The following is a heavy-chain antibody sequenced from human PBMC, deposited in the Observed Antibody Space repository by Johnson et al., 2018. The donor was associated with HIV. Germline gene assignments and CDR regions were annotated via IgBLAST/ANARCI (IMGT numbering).Heavy chain of an antibody. Sequence: VQLVESGGGLVRPGGSLRLSCAVSPIIFTNTWMTWVRQAPGKGLEWVGRIKSEAAGGTTDYGAPVKGRFTISRDDSKNRLYLQMNSLKSEDTAVYYCTTDSEGHVFDIWGQGTMVTVSS. J-gene: IGHJ3*02. CDR3: TTDSEGHVFDI. V-gene: IGHV3-15*01. CDR1: PIIFTNTW. CDR2: IKSEAAGGTT.